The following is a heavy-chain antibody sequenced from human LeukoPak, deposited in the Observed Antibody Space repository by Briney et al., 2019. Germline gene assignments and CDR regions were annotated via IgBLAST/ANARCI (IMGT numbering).Heavy chain of an antibody. J-gene: IGHJ4*02. CDR1: GGSISSYY. CDR3: ARHSGDIVVVPAAIGSPFFDY. Sequence: PSETLSLTCTVSGGSISSYYWSWIRQPPGKGLEWIGYISTSGSTNYNPSLKSRVTISVDTSKNQFSLKLSSVTAADTAVYYCARHSGDIVVVPAAIGSPFFDYWGQGTLVTVSS. V-gene: IGHV4-4*09. CDR2: ISTSGST. D-gene: IGHD2-2*02.